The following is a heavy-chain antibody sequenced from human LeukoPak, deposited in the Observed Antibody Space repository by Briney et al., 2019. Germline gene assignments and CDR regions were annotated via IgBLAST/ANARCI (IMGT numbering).Heavy chain of an antibody. V-gene: IGHV3-21*01. CDR3: ARGSIVGATYLDY. CDR1: RFTFSSYS. J-gene: IGHJ4*02. CDR2: ISSSSSYI. D-gene: IGHD1-26*01. Sequence: GGSLRLSCAASRFTFSSYSMNWVRQAPGKGLEWVSSISSSSSYIYYADSVKGRFTISRDNAKNSLYLQMNSLRAEDTAVYYCARGSIVGATYLDYWGQGTLVTVSS.